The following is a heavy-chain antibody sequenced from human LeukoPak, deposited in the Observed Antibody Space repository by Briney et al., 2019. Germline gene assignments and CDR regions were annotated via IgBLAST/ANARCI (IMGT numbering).Heavy chain of an antibody. Sequence: SQTLSLTCSVSGGSISSDSYYWSWIRQPAGKGLEWIGRIYDSGSTNYNPSLESRVTISVDTSKNQFTLKLSSVTAADTAVYYCARALGDFGNWFDSWGQGTLVTVSS. V-gene: IGHV4-61*02. CDR2: IYDSGST. J-gene: IGHJ5*01. CDR3: ARALGDFGNWFDS. D-gene: IGHD3-16*01. CDR1: GGSISSDSYY.